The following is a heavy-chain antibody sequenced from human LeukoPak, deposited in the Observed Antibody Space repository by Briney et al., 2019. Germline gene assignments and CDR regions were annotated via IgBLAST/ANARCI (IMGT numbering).Heavy chain of an antibody. J-gene: IGHJ5*02. V-gene: IGHV3-30-3*01. CDR1: GFTFSRYA. CDR2: ILDDGSNK. Sequence: GGSLRLSCAASGFTFSRYAMHWVRQPPGKGLEWVAVILDDGSNKYSADSVKGRFTISRDNSKNTVYLQMNSPRAEDTALYYCAREAIVVERWFDPWGQGTLVTVSS. D-gene: IGHD3-22*01. CDR3: AREAIVVERWFDP.